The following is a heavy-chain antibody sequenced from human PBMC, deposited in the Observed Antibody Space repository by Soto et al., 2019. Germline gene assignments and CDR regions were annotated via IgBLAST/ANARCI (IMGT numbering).Heavy chain of an antibody. V-gene: IGHV4-4*07. CDR2: IFSSGST. Sequence: QVRLQESGPGLLKPSETLSLTCTVSGGPINTFYWSWVRQPAGKGLAGIGRIFSSGSTSFNPSHKSRVAMTVDTSKNHFTLNVRSVTASAMAVYYCAREGSYSADNFAHGIQLWSFAFWGQGALVTVSS. D-gene: IGHD5-18*01. CDR1: GGPINTFY. J-gene: IGHJ4*02. CDR3: AREGSYSADNFAHGIQLWSFAF.